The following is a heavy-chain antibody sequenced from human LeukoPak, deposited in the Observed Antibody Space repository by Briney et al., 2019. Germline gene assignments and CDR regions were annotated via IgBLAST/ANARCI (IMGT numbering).Heavy chain of an antibody. CDR2: ISGSGGST. J-gene: IGHJ4*02. D-gene: IGHD2-8*01. V-gene: IGHV3-23*01. CDR1: GFTFSSYA. CDR3: AKDRSCTNDICHGDFDY. Sequence: GGSLRLSCAASGFTFSSYAVSWVRQAPGKGLEWVSSISGSGGSTYSADSVKGRFTISRDNSKDTLYLQMSSLRAEDTALYYCAKDRSCTNDICHGDFDYWGQGTLVTVSS.